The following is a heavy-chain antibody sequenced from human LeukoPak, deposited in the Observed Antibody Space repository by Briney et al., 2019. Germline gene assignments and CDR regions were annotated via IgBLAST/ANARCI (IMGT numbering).Heavy chain of an antibody. Sequence: GGSLRLSCAVSGFTFSSNSMNWVRQAPGKELEWVSSISSSSSYIYYADSVKGRFTISRDNAKNSLYLQMNSLRAEDTAVYYCARDGGYSYGYSFDYWGQGTLVTVSS. CDR1: GFTFSSNS. CDR3: ARDGGYSYGYSFDY. CDR2: ISSSSSYI. V-gene: IGHV3-21*01. J-gene: IGHJ4*02. D-gene: IGHD5-18*01.